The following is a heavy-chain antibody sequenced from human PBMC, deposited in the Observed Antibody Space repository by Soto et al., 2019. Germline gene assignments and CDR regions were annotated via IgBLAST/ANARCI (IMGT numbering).Heavy chain of an antibody. Sequence: GGSLRLSCAASGFTFSVSAMHWVRQPSGKGLEWVGRIRSRAGNYATAYAASVKGRFTISRDDSKNTLYLQMNSLRGDDTAVYYCARAGYSSSWNWFDPWGQGTQVTVS. CDR3: ARAGYSSSWNWFDP. CDR2: IRSRAGNYAT. CDR1: GFTFSVSA. D-gene: IGHD6-13*01. V-gene: IGHV3-73*01. J-gene: IGHJ5*02.